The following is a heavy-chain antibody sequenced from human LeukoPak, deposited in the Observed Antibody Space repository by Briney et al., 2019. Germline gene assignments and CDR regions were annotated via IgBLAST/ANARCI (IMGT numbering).Heavy chain of an antibody. J-gene: IGHJ4*02. CDR3: VRDLGFTNGGDSD. CDR2: SNPIGGGT. CDR1: GYTFSGYY. Sequence: ASVKVSFKASGYTFSGYYMHWVRQAPGQGLEWMGWSNPIGGGTRYAQKFQGRVTMTRDTSISTAYMELNRLRSDDTAVYYCVRDLGFTNGGDSDWGQGTLVTVSS. V-gene: IGHV1-2*02. D-gene: IGHD1-1*01.